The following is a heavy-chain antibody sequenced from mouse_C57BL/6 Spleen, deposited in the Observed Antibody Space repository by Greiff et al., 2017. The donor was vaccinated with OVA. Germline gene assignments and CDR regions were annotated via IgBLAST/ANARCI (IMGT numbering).Heavy chain of an antibody. J-gene: IGHJ4*01. CDR3: ARWDYRGYAMDY. CDR1: GYSFTGYY. CDR2: INPSTGGT. D-gene: IGHD2-4*01. Sequence: VQLQQSGPELVKPGASVKISCKASGYSFTGYYMNWVKQSPEKSLEWIGEINPSTGGTTYNQKFKAKATLTVDKSSSTAYMQLKSLTSEDSAVYYCARWDYRGYAMDYWGQGTSVTVSS. V-gene: IGHV1-42*01.